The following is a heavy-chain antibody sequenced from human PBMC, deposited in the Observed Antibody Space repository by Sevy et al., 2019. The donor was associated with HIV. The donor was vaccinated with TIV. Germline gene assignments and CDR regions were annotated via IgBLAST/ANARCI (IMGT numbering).Heavy chain of an antibody. V-gene: IGHV4-34*01. J-gene: IGHJ6*03. CDR2: INKHTGSA. D-gene: IGHD2-2*01. CDR1: GGSFIDYS. CDR3: ARERTDYYYYVDV. Sequence: SETLSLTCAVYGGSFIDYSWSWSRQPPGKGLEWIGEINKHTGSANYSPSLKSRVIISVDTSKNQISLRLSSVSAADTALYYCARERTDYYYYVDVWGQGTAVTVSS.